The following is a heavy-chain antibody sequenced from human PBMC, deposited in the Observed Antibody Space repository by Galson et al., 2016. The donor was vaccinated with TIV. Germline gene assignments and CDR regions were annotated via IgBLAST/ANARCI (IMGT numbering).Heavy chain of an antibody. V-gene: IGHV1-18*04. CDR2: IGGYSGNT. Sequence: SVKVSCKASGYTFSKYGISWVRQAPGQGLEWMGWIGGYSGNTNYARKLQGRVSMTTDTSTGTAFMEVRSLTSDDTAVYYRARDRGSMTMILVVDYYYGMDVWGQGTTVTVSS. D-gene: IGHD3-22*01. J-gene: IGHJ6*02. CDR1: GYTFSKYG. CDR3: ARDRGSMTMILVVDYYYGMDV.